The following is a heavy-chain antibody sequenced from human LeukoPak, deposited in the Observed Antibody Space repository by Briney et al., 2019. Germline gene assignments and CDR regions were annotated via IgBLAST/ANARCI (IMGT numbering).Heavy chain of an antibody. CDR1: GFTFSSYS. D-gene: IGHD2-15*01. V-gene: IGHV3-21*01. CDR3: ARDCGGGSCYGPYDAFDI. Sequence: GGSLRLSCAASGFTFSSYSMNWVRQAPGKGLEWVSSIISRSSYIYYADSVKGRFTISRDNVKNSLYLQMNSLRAEDTAVYYCARDCGGGSCYGPYDAFDIWGQGTMVTVSS. CDR2: IISRSSYI. J-gene: IGHJ3*02.